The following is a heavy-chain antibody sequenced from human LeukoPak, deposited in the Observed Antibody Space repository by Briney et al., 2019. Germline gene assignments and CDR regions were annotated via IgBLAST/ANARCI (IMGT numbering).Heavy chain of an antibody. J-gene: IGHJ5*02. V-gene: IGHV3-43*02. CDR2: ISGNGENT. Sequence: GGSLSLTCTASGCTIHYYYMRWVRQTPGKGLEWVSLISGNGENTYYADSVKGRFTISRDASKNSLYLQMNSLRTEDTAFYSCAKGRRDNSILGTFDPWGQGTLVTVSS. D-gene: IGHD1-1*01. CDR1: GCTIHYYY. CDR3: AKGRRDNSILGTFDP.